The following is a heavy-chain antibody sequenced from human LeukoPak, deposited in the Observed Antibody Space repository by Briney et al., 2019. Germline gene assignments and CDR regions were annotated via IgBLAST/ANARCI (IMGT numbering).Heavy chain of an antibody. Sequence: PGGSLRLSCAASGFTFNNYDLIWVRQAPGKGLEWVAAISNDGGGTMYAAFVEGRFTISRDNSKNTLFLQMNSLRAEDTALYYCAKGSSGYFADLWGQGTLVTVSS. J-gene: IGHJ5*02. CDR1: GFTFNNYD. CDR2: ISNDGGGT. D-gene: IGHD3-22*01. CDR3: AKGSSGYFADL. V-gene: IGHV3-23*01.